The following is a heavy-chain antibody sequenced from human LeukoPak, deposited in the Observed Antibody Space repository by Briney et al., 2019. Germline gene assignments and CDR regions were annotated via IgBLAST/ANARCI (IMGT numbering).Heavy chain of an antibody. D-gene: IGHD3-3*01. Sequence: GASVKVSCKASGGTFSSYAISWVRQAPGQGLEWMGGIIPIFGTANYAQKFQGRVTITTDESTSTAYMELSSLRSEDTAVYYCARVVLRLSYYYYYMDVWGKGTTVTVSS. CDR3: ARVVLRLSYYYYYMDV. V-gene: IGHV1-69*05. CDR2: IIPIFGTA. CDR1: GGTFSSYA. J-gene: IGHJ6*03.